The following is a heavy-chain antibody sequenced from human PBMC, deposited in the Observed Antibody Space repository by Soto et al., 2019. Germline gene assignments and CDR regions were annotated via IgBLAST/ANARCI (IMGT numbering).Heavy chain of an antibody. CDR2: IIPIFGTA. CDR3: ARARNRGVTEFVDLDY. J-gene: IGHJ4*02. D-gene: IGHD3-10*01. V-gene: IGHV1-69*05. Sequence: SVKVSCKASGGTFSRYAISWVRQAPGQGLEWMGGIIPIFGTANYAQKFQGRVTLTTDKSTSTAYMELSSLRSEDTAVYYCARARNRGVTEFVDLDYWGQGTLVTVSS. CDR1: GGTFSRYA.